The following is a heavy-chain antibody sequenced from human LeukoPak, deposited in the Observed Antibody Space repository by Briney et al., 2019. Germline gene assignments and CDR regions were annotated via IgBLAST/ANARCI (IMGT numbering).Heavy chain of an antibody. CDR3: ARDDYDDYRPFDY. V-gene: IGHV1-2*06. D-gene: IGHD4-17*01. Sequence: ASVKVSCKASGYTFTGYYMHWVRQAPGQGLEWMGRINPNSGGTNYAQKFQGRVTMTRDTSISTAYMELSRLRSDDTAVYYCARDDYDDYRPFDYWGQGTLVTVSS. CDR1: GYTFTGYY. CDR2: INPNSGGT. J-gene: IGHJ4*02.